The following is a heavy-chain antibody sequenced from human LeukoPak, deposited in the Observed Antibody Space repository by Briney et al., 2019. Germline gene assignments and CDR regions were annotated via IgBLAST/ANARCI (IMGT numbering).Heavy chain of an antibody. J-gene: IGHJ4*02. V-gene: IGHV3-9*01. CDR3: ARGVLWAATHPNFDY. Sequence: GGSLRLSCAASGFTFDDYAMHWVRQAPGKGLEWVSGISWNSGSIGYADSVKGRFTISRDNSKNTLYLQMNSLRPEDTAVYYCARGVLWAATHPNFDYWGLGTLVTVSS. CDR1: GFTFDDYA. CDR2: ISWNSGSI. D-gene: IGHD2-15*01.